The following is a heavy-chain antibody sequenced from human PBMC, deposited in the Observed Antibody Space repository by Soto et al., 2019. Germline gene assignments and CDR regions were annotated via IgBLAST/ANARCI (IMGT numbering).Heavy chain of an antibody. V-gene: IGHV4-39*07. Sequence: SETLSLTCSVSGDSISSGTSYWGWVRQPPGKGLEWIGEINHSGSTNYNPSLKSRVTISVDTSKNQFSLKLSSVTAPDTGVYYCARRFSTIFGVVSALGLDYWGQGTLVTVSS. CDR2: INHSGST. CDR1: GDSISSGTSY. D-gene: IGHD3-3*01. CDR3: ARRFSTIFGVVSALGLDY. J-gene: IGHJ4*01.